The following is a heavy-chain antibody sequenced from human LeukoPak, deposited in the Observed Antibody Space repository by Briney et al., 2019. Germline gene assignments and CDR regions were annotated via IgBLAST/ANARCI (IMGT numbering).Heavy chain of an antibody. CDR3: ARDHFGSLDS. Sequence: SETLSLTCTVSGFSVTTDSYCWGWIRQPPGKGLEWIGYDYCGGNTNYDPSLKGRVTISVDTSKNQFSLTLTSVTAADTAVYFCARDHFGSLDSWGQGILVTVSS. V-gene: IGHV4-61*01. J-gene: IGHJ4*02. CDR2: DYCGGNT. CDR1: GFSVTTDSYC. D-gene: IGHD3-10*01.